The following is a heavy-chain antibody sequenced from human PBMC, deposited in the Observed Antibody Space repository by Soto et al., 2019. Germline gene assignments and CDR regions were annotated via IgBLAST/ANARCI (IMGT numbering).Heavy chain of an antibody. CDR1: GFTFDDYA. Sequence: EVQLVESGGGLVQPGRSLRLSCAASGFTFDDYAMHWVRQAPGKGLEWVSGISWNSGSIGYADSVKGRFTISRDNAXXSLYLQMNSLRAEDTALYYCAKGRISGYSYGIFDYWGQGTLVTVSS. CDR2: ISWNSGSI. V-gene: IGHV3-9*01. CDR3: AKGRISGYSYGIFDY. J-gene: IGHJ4*02. D-gene: IGHD5-18*01.